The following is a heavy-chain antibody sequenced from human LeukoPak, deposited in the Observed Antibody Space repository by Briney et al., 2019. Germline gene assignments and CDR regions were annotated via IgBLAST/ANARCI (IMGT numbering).Heavy chain of an antibody. CDR2: ISASGSFI. D-gene: IGHD6-19*01. CDR3: AKESGYSRGWDNFDF. V-gene: IGHV3-23*01. CDR1: GFTFSNYD. J-gene: IGHJ4*02. Sequence: GGSLRLSCAATGFTFSNYDMNWVRQAPGKGLEWVSAISASGSFIYYADSVKGRFTISRGNSKNTLYLQMNSLRTGDTAVYYCAKESGYSRGWDNFDFWGQGTLVTVSS.